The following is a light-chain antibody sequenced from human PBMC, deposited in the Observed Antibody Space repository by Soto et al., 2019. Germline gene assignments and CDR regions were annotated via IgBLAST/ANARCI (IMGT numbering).Light chain of an antibody. CDR1: SSDVGGYNY. V-gene: IGLV2-8*01. CDR3: SSYAGSNNYV. CDR2: EVS. J-gene: IGLJ1*01. Sequence: QSSLNQPPSASGSPGQSVTISCPGTSSDVGGYNYVSWYQQHPGKAPKLMIYEVSKRPSGVPDRFSGSKSGNTASLTVSGLQAEDEADYYCSSYAGSNNYVFGTGTKVTVL.